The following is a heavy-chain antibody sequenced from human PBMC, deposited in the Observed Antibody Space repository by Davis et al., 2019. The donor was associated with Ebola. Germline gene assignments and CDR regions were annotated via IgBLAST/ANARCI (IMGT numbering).Heavy chain of an antibody. Sequence: PGGSLRLSCAASGFTFTNHAMSWVRQTPGKGLEWVSSLSTSGTTTSYADSVRGRFTISRDNSQNTLYLHMSGLSADDTAVYYCAREKFNQLLLFDSWGQGVLVTVSS. D-gene: IGHD1-1*01. CDR3: AREKFNQLLLFDS. V-gene: IGHV3-23*01. CDR1: GFTFTNHA. CDR2: LSTSGTTT. J-gene: IGHJ4*02.